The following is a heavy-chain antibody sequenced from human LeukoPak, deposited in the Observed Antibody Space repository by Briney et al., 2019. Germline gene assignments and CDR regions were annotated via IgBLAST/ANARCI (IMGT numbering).Heavy chain of an antibody. CDR1: GSTFSYYA. J-gene: IGHJ4*02. CDR3: AKGVRFLDWWILDY. Sequence: GGSLRLSCAASGSTFSYYAMSWVRQAPGRGLEWVSGISGSDNTYYADSVKGRFTISRDNSKNTLYLQMNSLRAEDTAIYYCAKGVRFLDWWILDYWGQGSLVTVSS. CDR2: ISGSDNT. D-gene: IGHD3-9*01. V-gene: IGHV3-23*01.